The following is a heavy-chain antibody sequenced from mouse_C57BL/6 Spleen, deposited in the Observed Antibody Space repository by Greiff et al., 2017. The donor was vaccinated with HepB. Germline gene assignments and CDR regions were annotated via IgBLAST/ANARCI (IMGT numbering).Heavy chain of an antibody. CDR2: IYPGGGYT. J-gene: IGHJ2*01. CDR1: GYTFTNYW. CDR3: AREATAYFDY. V-gene: IGHV1-63*01. D-gene: IGHD1-2*01. Sequence: VQLQQSGAELVRPGTSVKMSCKASGYTFTNYWIGWAKQRPGHGLEWIGDIYPGGGYTNYNEKFKGKATLTADKSSSTAYMQFSSLTSEDSAIYYCAREATAYFDYWGQGTTLTVSS.